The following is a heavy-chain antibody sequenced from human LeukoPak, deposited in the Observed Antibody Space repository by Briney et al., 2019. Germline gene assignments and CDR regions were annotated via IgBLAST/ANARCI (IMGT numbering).Heavy chain of an antibody. Sequence: PSETLSLTCRVSGGSISSSYWSWIRQTPGNGLEWIGNIYHSGTTNYNPSLKSRVTISVDTSNNQFSLKLSSVTAADTAVYYCAREKAAAGAYYYYYYMDVWGKGTTVTVSS. D-gene: IGHD6-13*01. V-gene: IGHV4-59*12. J-gene: IGHJ6*03. CDR2: IYHSGTT. CDR1: GGSISSSY. CDR3: AREKAAAGAYYYYYYMDV.